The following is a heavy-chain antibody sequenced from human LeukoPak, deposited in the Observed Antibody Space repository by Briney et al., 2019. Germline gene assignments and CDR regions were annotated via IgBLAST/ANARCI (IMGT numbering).Heavy chain of an antibody. CDR3: ARTLAGSAFDI. Sequence: PGGSLRLSCAASGFTFSSYSMNWVRQGPGKGLEWVSSISSSSSYIYYADSVKGRFTISRDNAKNSLYLQMNSLRAEDTAGYYCARTLAGSAFDIWGQGTMVTVSS. CDR2: ISSSSSYI. V-gene: IGHV3-21*01. CDR1: GFTFSSYS. J-gene: IGHJ3*02. D-gene: IGHD6-19*01.